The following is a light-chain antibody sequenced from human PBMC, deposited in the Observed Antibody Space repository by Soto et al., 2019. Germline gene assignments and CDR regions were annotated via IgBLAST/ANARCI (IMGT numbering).Light chain of an antibody. J-gene: IGKJ2*01. CDR2: GAS. CDR1: QDIRKY. Sequence: DIQMTQSPSSLSASVGDRVTITCQASQDIRKYLSWYQQEPGKAPKLLIYGASNLEPGVPSRFSGGGSGTDFFFTNSSLRPEDIATYYCQQYANVPYTFGRGTKLEIK. V-gene: IGKV1-33*01. CDR3: QQYANVPYT.